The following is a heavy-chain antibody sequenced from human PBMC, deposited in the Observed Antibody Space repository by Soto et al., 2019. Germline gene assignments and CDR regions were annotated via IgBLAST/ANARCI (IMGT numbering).Heavy chain of an antibody. Sequence: GGSLRLSCAAPGFTFSSYAMTWVRQAPGKGLDWVSAISGSGSSTYYAASVKGRFTISRDNSKNTLYLQMNSLRAEDTAVYYCAKGLATFYYYGMDVWGQGTTVTVSS. CDR1: GFTFSSYA. CDR3: AKGLATFYYYGMDV. J-gene: IGHJ6*02. D-gene: IGHD3-9*01. CDR2: ISGSGSST. V-gene: IGHV3-23*01.